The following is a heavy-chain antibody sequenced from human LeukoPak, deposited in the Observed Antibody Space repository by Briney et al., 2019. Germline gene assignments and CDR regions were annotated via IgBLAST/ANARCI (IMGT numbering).Heavy chain of an antibody. D-gene: IGHD1-26*01. CDR3: ARHDLYSYYYFAY. CDR2: IYYSGST. CDR1: GGSISSYY. V-gene: IGHV4-59*08. Sequence: SETLSLTCTGSGGSISSYYWSWIRQPPGKGLEWIGYIYYSGSTNYNPSLKSRVTISVDTSKNQFSRKLSSVTAADTAVYYCARHDLYSYYYFAYWGQGTLVTVSS. J-gene: IGHJ4*02.